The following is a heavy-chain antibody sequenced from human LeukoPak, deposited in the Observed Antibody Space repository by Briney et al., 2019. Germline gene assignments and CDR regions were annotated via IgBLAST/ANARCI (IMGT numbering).Heavy chain of an antibody. D-gene: IGHD3-22*01. CDR3: AKGDRSGYDYFDY. CDR1: GFTFNSYG. V-gene: IGHV3-23*01. Sequence: GGSLRLSCAASGFTFNSYGMNWVRQAPGKGLEWVSLISGSGGSTYYTDSVKGRFTISRDNSKNTVYLQTNSLRAEDTAVYYCAKGDRSGYDYFDYWGQGTLVTVSS. J-gene: IGHJ4*02. CDR2: ISGSGGST.